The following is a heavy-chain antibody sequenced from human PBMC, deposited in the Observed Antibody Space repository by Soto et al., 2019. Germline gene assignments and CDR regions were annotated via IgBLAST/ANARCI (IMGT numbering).Heavy chain of an antibody. CDR1: GGTFSSYA. CDR2: IIPIFGTA. J-gene: IGHJ6*02. D-gene: IGHD6-13*01. Sequence: SVKVSCKASGGTFSSYAISWVRQAPGQGLEWMGGIIPIFGTANCAQKFQGRVTITADESTSTAYMELSSLRSEDTAVYYCARDLALYSSSDVQSTVWGYYYYGMDVWGQGTTVTVSS. V-gene: IGHV1-69*13. CDR3: ARDLALYSSSDVQSTVWGYYYYGMDV.